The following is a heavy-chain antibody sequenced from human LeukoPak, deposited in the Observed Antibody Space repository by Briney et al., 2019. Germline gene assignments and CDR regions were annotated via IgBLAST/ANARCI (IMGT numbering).Heavy chain of an antibody. CDR2: ISSSSSYI. Sequence: GGSLRLSCAAPGFTFSSYSMNWVRQAPGKGLEWVSSISSSSSYIYYADSVKGRFTISRDNAKNSLYLQMNSLRAENTAVYYCARAPPSIAVAGTAQLGGYWGQGTLVTVSS. V-gene: IGHV3-21*01. D-gene: IGHD6-19*01. CDR3: ARAPPSIAVAGTAQLGGY. J-gene: IGHJ4*02. CDR1: GFTFSSYS.